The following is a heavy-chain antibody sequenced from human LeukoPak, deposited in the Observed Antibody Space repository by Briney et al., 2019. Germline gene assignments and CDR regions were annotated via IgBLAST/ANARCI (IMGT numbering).Heavy chain of an antibody. D-gene: IGHD3-10*01. Sequence: GASVKVSCKASGYTFTSYAMHWVRQAPGQRLEWMGWINAGNGNTKYSQKFQGRVTITRDTSASTAYMELSSLRSEDTAVYYCARPSMVRGVKQESFDYWGQGTLVTVSS. CDR1: GYTFTSYA. J-gene: IGHJ4*02. CDR2: INAGNGNT. V-gene: IGHV1-3*01. CDR3: ARPSMVRGVKQESFDY.